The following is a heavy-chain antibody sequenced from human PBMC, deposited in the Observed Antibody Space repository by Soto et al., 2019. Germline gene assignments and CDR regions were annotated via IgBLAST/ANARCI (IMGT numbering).Heavy chain of an antibody. CDR2: IYWDDDK. D-gene: IGHD3-3*01. CDR3: AHFEAERFLEWLFDY. J-gene: IGHJ4*02. V-gene: IGHV2-5*02. Sequence: QITLKESGPTLVKPTQTLTLTCTFSGFSLSTSGVGVGWIRQPPGKALEWLALIYWDDDKRYSPSLKSRLTLTKDTSKNQVVLTMTNMDPVDTATYYCAHFEAERFLEWLFDYWGQGTLVTVSS. CDR1: GFSLSTSGVG.